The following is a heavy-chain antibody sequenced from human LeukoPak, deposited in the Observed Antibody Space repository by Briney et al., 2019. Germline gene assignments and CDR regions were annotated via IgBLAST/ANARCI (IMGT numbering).Heavy chain of an antibody. V-gene: IGHV1-2*02. J-gene: IGHJ5*02. CDR1: GYRFTDYY. CDR3: ARSYYDVLTGNYMWLAP. Sequence: ASVKVSCKASGYRFTDYYIHWVRQAPGQGLEWMGWINVNSGDTYHSQKFQDRVTMTGDTSINTAYMELSRLRSDDTAVFYCARSYYDVLTGNYMWLAPSGQGTLVTVSS. CDR2: INVNSGDT. D-gene: IGHD3-9*01.